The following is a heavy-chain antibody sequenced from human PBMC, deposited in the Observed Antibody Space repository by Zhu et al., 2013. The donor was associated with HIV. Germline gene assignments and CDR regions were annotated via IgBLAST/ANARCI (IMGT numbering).Heavy chain of an antibody. CDR3: ARGLTAPYDYGDYYYYGMDV. CDR2: INHSGST. D-gene: IGHD4-17*01. V-gene: IGHV4-34*01. J-gene: IGHJ6*02. CDR1: GGSFSGYY. Sequence: QVQLQQWGAGLLKPSETLSLTCAVYGGSFSGYYWSWIRQPPGKGLEWIGEINHSGSTNYNPSLKSRVTISVDTSKNQFSLKLSSVTAADTAVYYCARGLTAPYDYGDYYYYGMDVWGQGTTVTVSS.